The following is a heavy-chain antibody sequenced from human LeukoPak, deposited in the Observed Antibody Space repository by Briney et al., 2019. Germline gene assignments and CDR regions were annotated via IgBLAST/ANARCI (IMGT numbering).Heavy chain of an antibody. D-gene: IGHD1-26*01. CDR2: LYSDDST. CDR3: ARDPWVGSTSLH. J-gene: IGHJ4*02. Sequence: GGSLRLSCAASGFTFSSYWMHWVRQAPGKGLVWVSLLYSDDSTYYPDSVKGRFTISRDRSQKALYLQMDSLRPEDTAIYYCARDPWVGSTSLHWGQGIQVTVSS. V-gene: IGHV3-66*02. CDR1: GFTFSSYW.